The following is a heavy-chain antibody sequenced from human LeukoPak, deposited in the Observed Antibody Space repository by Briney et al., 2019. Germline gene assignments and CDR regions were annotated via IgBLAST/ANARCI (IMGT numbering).Heavy chain of an antibody. CDR3: AGRSFGPHDY. Sequence: SETLSLTCTVSGGSISSYYWSWIRQPAGKGLEWIGRIYTSGSTNYNPSLKSRVTISVDTPKNQFSLKLSSVTAADAAVYYCAGRSFGPHDYWGQGTLVTVSS. CDR2: IYTSGST. V-gene: IGHV4-4*07. CDR1: GGSISSYY. J-gene: IGHJ4*02. D-gene: IGHD3-10*01.